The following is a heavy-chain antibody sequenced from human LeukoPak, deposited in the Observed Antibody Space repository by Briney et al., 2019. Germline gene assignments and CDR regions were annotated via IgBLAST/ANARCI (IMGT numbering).Heavy chain of an antibody. Sequence: GASVKVSCKASGYTLTGYCMHWVRQAPGQGLEWLGWINTKSGATNYAQNFQGRVTMTTDTSMSTTYMELKRLRSDDTAVYYCARDLGISGWYAPPLGYFDYWGQGTLLTVSS. D-gene: IGHD6-19*01. CDR1: GYTLTGYC. CDR2: INTKSGAT. J-gene: IGHJ4*02. V-gene: IGHV1-2*02. CDR3: ARDLGISGWYAPPLGYFDY.